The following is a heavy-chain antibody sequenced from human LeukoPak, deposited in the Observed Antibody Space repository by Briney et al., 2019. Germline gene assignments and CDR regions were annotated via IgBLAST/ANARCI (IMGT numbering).Heavy chain of an antibody. CDR2: FDPEDGET. CDR1: GYTLTELS. J-gene: IGHJ3*02. V-gene: IGHV1-24*01. Sequence: ASVKVSCKVSGYTLTELSMHWVRQAPGKGLEWMGGFDPEDGETIYAQKFQGRVTMTEDTSTDTAYMELSSLRSEDTAVYYCATDHQWELRRHDAFDIWGQGTMVTVSS. D-gene: IGHD1-26*01. CDR3: ATDHQWELRRHDAFDI.